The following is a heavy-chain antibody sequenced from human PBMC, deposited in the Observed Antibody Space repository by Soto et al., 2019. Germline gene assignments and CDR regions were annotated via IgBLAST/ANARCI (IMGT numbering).Heavy chain of an antibody. CDR2: ISYDGSNK. D-gene: IGHD3-22*01. V-gene: IGHV3-30*18. J-gene: IGHJ4*02. CDR1: GFTFSSYG. Sequence: QVQLVESGGGVVQPGGSLRLSCAASGFTFSSYGMHWVRQAPGKGLEWVAVISYDGSNKYYADSVKGRFTISRDNSKNTLYLQMNSLRAEDTAVYYCAKDMDYYDSSGYYTPSYYFDYWGQGTLVTVSS. CDR3: AKDMDYYDSSGYYTPSYYFDY.